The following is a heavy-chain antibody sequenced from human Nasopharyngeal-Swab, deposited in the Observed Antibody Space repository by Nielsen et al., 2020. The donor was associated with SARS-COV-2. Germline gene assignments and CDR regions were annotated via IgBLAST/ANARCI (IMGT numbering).Heavy chain of an antibody. V-gene: IGHV4-4*01. J-gene: IGHJ6*03. D-gene: IGHD2-2*01. CDR2: VSHSGSI. Sequence: GSLRLSCAVSGGSVSSNDWWTWVRQSPGKGLEWIGEVSHSGSINYNPSLKSRVTLSMDKSKRQFSLRLTSVSAADTAVYFCARGDLVVVPSPILGLRPFFYYFYLDVWGKGTTVTVSS. CDR3: ARGDLVVVPSPILGLRPFFYYFYLDV. CDR1: GGSVSSNDW.